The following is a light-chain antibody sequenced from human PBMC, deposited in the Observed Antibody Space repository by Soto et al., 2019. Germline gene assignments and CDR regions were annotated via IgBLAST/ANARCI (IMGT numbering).Light chain of an antibody. Sequence: EVVMMQSPATLSVSPGERATLSCRASQSVSSNLAWYQQRPGQAPRLLIYGASTRATGVPARFSGSGSGTEFTLTLSSLQSEDFAVYYCHQYDNWPPYTFGQGTKLEIK. CDR2: GAS. J-gene: IGKJ2*01. CDR3: HQYDNWPPYT. CDR1: QSVSSN. V-gene: IGKV3-15*01.